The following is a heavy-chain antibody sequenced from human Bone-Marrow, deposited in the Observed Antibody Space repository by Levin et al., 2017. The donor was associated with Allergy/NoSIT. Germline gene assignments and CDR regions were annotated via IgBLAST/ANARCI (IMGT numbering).Heavy chain of an antibody. V-gene: IGHV4-34*01. D-gene: IGHD3-10*01. J-gene: IGHJ5*02. CDR2: INHSGST. CDR1: GGSFSGYY. Sequence: KAGGSLRLSCAVYGGSFSGYYWSWIRQPPGKGLEWIGEINHSGSTNYNPSLKSRVTISVDTSKNQFSLKLSSVTAADTAVYYCARGPEVLLWFGPRRGWFDPWGQGTLVTVSS. CDR3: ARGPEVLLWFGPRRGWFDP.